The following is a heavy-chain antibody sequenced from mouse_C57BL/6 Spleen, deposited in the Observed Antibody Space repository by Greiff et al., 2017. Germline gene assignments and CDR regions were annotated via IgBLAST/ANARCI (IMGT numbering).Heavy chain of an antibody. CDR2: INPNNGGT. V-gene: IGHV1-18*01. CDR1: GYTFTDYN. J-gene: IGHJ4*01. CDR3: ARGGYSPMDY. Sequence: VQLQQSGPELVKPGASVTIPCKASGYTFTDYNMDWVKQSHGKSLEWIGDINPNNGGTNYNQKFKGKATLTVDKSSSTAYMELRSLTSEDTADYYCARGGYSPMDYWGQGISVTVSS. D-gene: IGHD2-12*01.